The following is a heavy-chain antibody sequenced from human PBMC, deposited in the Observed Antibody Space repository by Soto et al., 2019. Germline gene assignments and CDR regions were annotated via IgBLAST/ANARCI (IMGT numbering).Heavy chain of an antibody. Sequence: SETLSLTCTVSGGSISSGDYYWSWIRQPPGKGLEWIGYIYYSGSTYYNPSLKSRVTISVDKSKNQFSLNLNSVTAADTAVYYCARDQAVTYWGQGILVTVSS. V-gene: IGHV4-30-4*01. CDR1: GGSISSGDYY. J-gene: IGHJ4*02. CDR2: IYYSGST. D-gene: IGHD4-4*01. CDR3: ARDQAVTY.